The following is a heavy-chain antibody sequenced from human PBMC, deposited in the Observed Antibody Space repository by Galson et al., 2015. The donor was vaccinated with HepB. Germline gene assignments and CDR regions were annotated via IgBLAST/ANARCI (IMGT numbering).Heavy chain of an antibody. V-gene: IGHV3-30-3*01. CDR1: GFTFSSYA. CDR3: ARIYDSSGDFDY. J-gene: IGHJ4*02. Sequence: SLRLSCAASGFTFSSYAMHWVRQAPGKGLEWVAVISYDGSNKYYADSVKGRFTISRDNSKNTLYLQMNSLRAEDTAVYYCARIYDSSGDFDYWGQGTLVTVSS. CDR2: ISYDGSNK. D-gene: IGHD3-22*01.